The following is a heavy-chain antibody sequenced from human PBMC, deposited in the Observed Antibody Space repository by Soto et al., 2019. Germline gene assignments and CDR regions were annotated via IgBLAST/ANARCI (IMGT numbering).Heavy chain of an antibody. Sequence: QVQLQESGPGLVKPSETLSLTCTVSGGSISNYYWSWIRQPPGKGLEWIGYIYYSGSTNYNPSLKSRVTISVDTTKNQSTLKLSSATAADSAVYYYARRWGRSFDYWGQGTLVTVSS. D-gene: IGHD2-15*01. CDR3: ARRWGRSFDY. V-gene: IGHV4-59*08. J-gene: IGHJ4*02. CDR2: IYYSGST. CDR1: GGSISNYY.